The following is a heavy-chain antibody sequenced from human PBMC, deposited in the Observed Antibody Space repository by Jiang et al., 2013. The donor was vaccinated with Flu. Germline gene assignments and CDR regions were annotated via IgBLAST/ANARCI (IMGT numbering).Heavy chain of an antibody. D-gene: IGHD3-3*02. V-gene: IGHV1-3*01. CDR1: GYTFTSYA. CDR3: ARGGSSIFGVNHWFDP. CDR2: INAGNGNT. Sequence: CKASGYTFTSYAMHWVRQAPGQRLEWMGWINAGNGNTKYSQKFQGRVTITRDTSASTAYMELSSLRSEDTAVYYCARGGSSIFGVNHWFDPWGQGTLVTVSS. J-gene: IGHJ5*02.